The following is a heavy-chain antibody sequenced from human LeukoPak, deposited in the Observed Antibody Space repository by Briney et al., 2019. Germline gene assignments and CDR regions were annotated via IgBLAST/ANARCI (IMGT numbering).Heavy chain of an antibody. Sequence: SVKLSCTASGGTFSSYAISWVRQAPGQGLEWMGGIIPIFGTANYAQKFQGRVTITADESTSTAYMELSSLRSEDTAVYYCARDSGSGYYGDSLDYYYCGMDVWGQGTT. CDR2: IIPIFGTA. CDR1: GGTFSSYA. D-gene: IGHD4-17*01. V-gene: IGHV1-69*13. J-gene: IGHJ6*02. CDR3: ARDSGSGYYGDSLDYYYCGMDV.